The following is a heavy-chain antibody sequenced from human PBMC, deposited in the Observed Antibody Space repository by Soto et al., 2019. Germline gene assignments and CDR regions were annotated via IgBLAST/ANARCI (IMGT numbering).Heavy chain of an antibody. CDR3: ARDIVAAAADEKGAVDY. CDR2: IYHSGST. V-gene: IGHV4-4*02. Sequence: NPSETLSLTCAVSGGSISSSNWWSWVRQPPGKGLEWIGEIYHSGSTNYNPSLKSRVTISVDKSKNQFSLKLSSVTAADTAVYYCARDIVAAAADEKGAVDYWGQGTLVTVSS. J-gene: IGHJ4*02. CDR1: GGSISSSNW. D-gene: IGHD6-13*01.